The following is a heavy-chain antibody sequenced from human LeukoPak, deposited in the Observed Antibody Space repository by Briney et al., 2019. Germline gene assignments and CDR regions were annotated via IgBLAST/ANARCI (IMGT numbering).Heavy chain of an antibody. J-gene: IGHJ4*02. CDR3: ARVPTVRTEAGY. CDR2: ISYDGSNK. Sequence: PGGSLRLSCAASGFTFSSYGMHWVRQAPGKGLEWVAVISYDGSNKYYADSVKGRFTISRDNSKNTLYLQMNSLRAEDTAVYYCARVPTVRTEAGYWGQGTLVTVSS. V-gene: IGHV3-30*03. CDR1: GFTFSSYG. D-gene: IGHD1-1*01.